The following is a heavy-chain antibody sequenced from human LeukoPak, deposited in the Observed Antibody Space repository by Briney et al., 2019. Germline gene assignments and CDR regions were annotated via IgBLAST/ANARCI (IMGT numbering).Heavy chain of an antibody. Sequence: GESLKISCKGSGYSFTSYWIGWVRQMPGKGLEWMGIIYPGDSDVRYSPSFRGQVTISADKSITTAYLQWNSLKASDTAMYYCARSFYYGDKSTFDYWGQGTLVTVSS. V-gene: IGHV5-51*01. D-gene: IGHD4-17*01. CDR1: GYSFTSYW. J-gene: IGHJ4*02. CDR3: ARSFYYGDKSTFDY. CDR2: IYPGDSDV.